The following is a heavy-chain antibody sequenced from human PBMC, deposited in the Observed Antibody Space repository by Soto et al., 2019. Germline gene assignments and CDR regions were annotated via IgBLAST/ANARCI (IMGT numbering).Heavy chain of an antibody. CDR2: INYSGGT. Sequence: QVQLQESGPGLVKPSETLSLTCTVSGGSITTHYWSWIRQPPDKGLEWIGYINYSGGTHNNPSLKSRITIPAHTSKNHFPIKWKSLTAADTAVYDCARMDDSFRSGRFYPWGQGALVIVSS. V-gene: IGHV4-59*11. J-gene: IGHJ5*02. CDR1: GGSITTHY. CDR3: ARMDDSFRSGRFYP. D-gene: IGHD3-10*01.